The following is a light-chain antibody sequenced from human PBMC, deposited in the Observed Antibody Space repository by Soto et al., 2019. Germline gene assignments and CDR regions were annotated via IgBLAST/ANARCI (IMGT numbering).Light chain of an antibody. Sequence: EIVLTQSPGTLSLSPGERATLSCRASQSVSSSYLAWYQQKPGQAPRLLIYGASSRATGIPERFSGSGSGTEFNLTISRLEPEDFAVYYCQQYGSSPRTFGGGTKVESK. V-gene: IGKV3-20*01. CDR1: QSVSSSY. CDR2: GAS. CDR3: QQYGSSPRT. J-gene: IGKJ4*01.